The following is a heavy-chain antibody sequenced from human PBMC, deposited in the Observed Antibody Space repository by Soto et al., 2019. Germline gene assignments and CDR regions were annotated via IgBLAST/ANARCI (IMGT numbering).Heavy chain of an antibody. CDR1: GGSISSGDYY. V-gene: IGHV4-30-4*01. D-gene: IGHD3-22*01. CDR2: IYYSGST. J-gene: IGHJ5*02. Sequence: SETLSLTCTVSGGSISSGDYYWSWIRQPPGKGLEWIGYIYYSGSTYYNPSLKSRVTISIDTSKSQFSLKLSSVTAADTAVYYCARDRDSSGYYWFDPWGQGTLVTVSS. CDR3: ARDRDSSGYYWFDP.